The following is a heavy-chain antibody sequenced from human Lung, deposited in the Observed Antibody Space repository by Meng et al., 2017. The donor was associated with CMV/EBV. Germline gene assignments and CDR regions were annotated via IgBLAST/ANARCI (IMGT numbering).Heavy chain of an antibody. CDR2: ISHYTGNT. J-gene: IGHJ4*02. CDR1: GFSLFRYG. V-gene: IGHV1-18*01. D-gene: IGHD2-2*01. CDR3: ARERSTSDF. Sequence: ASXXVYCKASGFSLFRYGISWVRQAPGQGLEWMGWISHYTGNTDYAQSFQGRITVTTDTSRTTAYMELRSLTSDDTAVYYCARERSTSDFWGQGTLVTVSS.